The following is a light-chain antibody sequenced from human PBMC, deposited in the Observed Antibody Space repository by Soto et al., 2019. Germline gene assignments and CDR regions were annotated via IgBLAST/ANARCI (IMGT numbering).Light chain of an antibody. CDR3: CSYAGSKNYYL. J-gene: IGLJ1*01. V-gene: IGLV2-14*01. Sequence: QSVLTQPASVSGSPGQSITISCTGTSSDVGGYNYVSWYQQHPGKAPKLMIYEVSNRPSGVSNRFSGSKSGNTASLTISGLQAEDEADYYCCSYAGSKNYYLFGTGTKVTVL. CDR2: EVS. CDR1: SSDVGGYNY.